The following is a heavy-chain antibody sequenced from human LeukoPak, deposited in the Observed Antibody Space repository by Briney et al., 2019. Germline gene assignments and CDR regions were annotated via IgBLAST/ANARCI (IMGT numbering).Heavy chain of an antibody. D-gene: IGHD3-3*01. J-gene: IGHJ5*02. Sequence: ASVKVSCKASGYTFTSYDINWVRQATGQGLEWMGWMNLNSGNTGYAQKFQGRVTMTRNTSISTAYMELSSLRSEDTAVYYCARTAIRNTIFGVVSRFDPWGQGTLVTVSS. CDR1: GYTFTSYD. V-gene: IGHV1-8*01. CDR2: MNLNSGNT. CDR3: ARTAIRNTIFGVVSRFDP.